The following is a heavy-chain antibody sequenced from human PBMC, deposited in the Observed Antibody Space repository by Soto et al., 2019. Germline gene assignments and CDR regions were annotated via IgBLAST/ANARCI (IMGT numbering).Heavy chain of an antibody. J-gene: IGHJ3*02. D-gene: IGHD2-15*01. CDR2: MNPNSGNT. V-gene: IGHV1-8*01. CDR1: GYTVPSDD. Sequence: GASVKVSCKASGYTVPSDDINWVRQATGQGLEWMGWMNPNSGNTGYAQKFQGRVTMTRNTSISTAYMELSSLRSEDTAVYYCARDCSGGSCYSGYAFDIWGQGTMVTVSS. CDR3: ARDCSGGSCYSGYAFDI.